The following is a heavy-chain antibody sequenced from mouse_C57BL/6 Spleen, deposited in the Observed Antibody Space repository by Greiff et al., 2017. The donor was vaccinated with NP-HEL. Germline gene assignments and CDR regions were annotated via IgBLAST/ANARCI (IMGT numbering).Heavy chain of an antibody. Sequence: EVQLQESGEGLVKPGGSLKLSCAASGFTFSSYAMSWVRQTPEKRLEWVAYISSGGDYIYYADTVKGRFTISRDNARNTLYLQMSSLKSEDTAMYYCTRVGIAHWYFDVWGTGTTVTVSS. V-gene: IGHV5-9-1*02. CDR1: GFTFSSYA. D-gene: IGHD4-1*01. J-gene: IGHJ1*03. CDR3: TRVGIAHWYFDV. CDR2: ISSGGDYI.